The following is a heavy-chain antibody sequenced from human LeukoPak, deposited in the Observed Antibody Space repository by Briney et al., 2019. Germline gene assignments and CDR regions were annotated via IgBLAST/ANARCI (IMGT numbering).Heavy chain of an antibody. CDR1: GFTFSRYW. CDR2: INSDGSSI. Sequence: GGSLRLSCVASGFTFSRYWMHWVRQAPGKGLVWVSRINSDGSSITYADSVKGRFPISRGNAKNTLYLQPTSLRLEDTAVYYCGRGYGVADYCGQGALVTVTS. V-gene: IGHV3-74*03. CDR3: GRGYGVADY. D-gene: IGHD3-16*01. J-gene: IGHJ4*02.